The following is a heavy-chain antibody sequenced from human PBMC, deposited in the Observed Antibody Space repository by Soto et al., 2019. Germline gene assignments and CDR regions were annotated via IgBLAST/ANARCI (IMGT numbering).Heavy chain of an antibody. D-gene: IGHD3-22*01. CDR3: AKDTYYYDRSGYYTYDY. CDR1: GLTFSNHA. CDR2: ISGSGNST. Sequence: PGGSLRLSCAASGLTFSNHAMNWVRQAPGKGLEWVSVISGSGNSTYYADSVKGRFTISRDNSKNTLDLQMNSLRAEDTAVYYCAKDTYYYDRSGYYTYDYWGQGTQVTVSS. J-gene: IGHJ4*02. V-gene: IGHV3-23*01.